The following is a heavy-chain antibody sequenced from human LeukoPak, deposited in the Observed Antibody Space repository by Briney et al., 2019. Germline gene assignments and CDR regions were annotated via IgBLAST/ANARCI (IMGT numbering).Heavy chain of an antibody. D-gene: IGHD6-13*01. CDR2: INPNSGGT. Sequence: GASVKVSCKASGYTFTAYYIHWVRRAPGQGLEWMGWINPNSGGTNYAQKFQGRVTMTRDTSISTAYMELSRLRSDDTAVYYCARSSSSPAHGNWFDPWGQGTLVTVPS. V-gene: IGHV1-2*02. J-gene: IGHJ5*02. CDR1: GYTFTAYY. CDR3: ARSSSSPAHGNWFDP.